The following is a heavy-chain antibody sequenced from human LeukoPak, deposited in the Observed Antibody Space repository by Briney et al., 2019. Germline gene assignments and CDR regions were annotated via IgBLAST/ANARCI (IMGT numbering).Heavy chain of an antibody. Sequence: SVKVSCKASGGTFSNYAISWVRQAPGHGLECMGGIIPIFGTTNYAQKFQGRVTITTDESTSTAYMELSSLRSEDTAAYYCARDKIQLVGYFDLWGRGTLVTVSS. D-gene: IGHD5-18*01. J-gene: IGHJ2*01. CDR1: GGTFSNYA. CDR2: IIPIFGTT. CDR3: ARDKIQLVGYFDL. V-gene: IGHV1-69*05.